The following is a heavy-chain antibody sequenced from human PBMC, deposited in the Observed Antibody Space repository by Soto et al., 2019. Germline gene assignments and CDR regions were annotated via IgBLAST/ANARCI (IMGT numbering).Heavy chain of an antibody. D-gene: IGHD3-10*01. CDR1: GFTFSSYA. J-gene: IGHJ4*02. CDR3: VKGTDYYGSGSYYHPFDY. CDR2: ISSNGGST. V-gene: IGHV3-64D*06. Sequence: GGSLRLSCSASGFTFSSYAMHWVRQAPGKGLEYVSAISSNGGSTYYADSVKGRFTISRGNSKNTLYLQMSSLRAEDTAVYYCVKGTDYYGSGSYYHPFDYWGRGTLVTVSS.